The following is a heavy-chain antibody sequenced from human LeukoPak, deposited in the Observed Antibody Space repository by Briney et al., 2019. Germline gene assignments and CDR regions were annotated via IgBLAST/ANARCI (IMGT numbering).Heavy chain of an antibody. CDR3: ARNASVVVPAAMSEGLHYFDY. D-gene: IGHD2-2*01. CDR2: IYNSGST. V-gene: IGHV4-38-2*01. CDR1: GHSISTAYSISSGYY. J-gene: IGHJ4*02. Sequence: PSETLSLTCVVSGHSISTAYSISSGYYWGWIRQPPGKGLEWIGSIYNSGSTHYNPSLKSRVTISVDTSKNQFSLKLSSVTAADTAVYYRARNASVVVPAAMSEGLHYFDYWGQGTLVTVSS.